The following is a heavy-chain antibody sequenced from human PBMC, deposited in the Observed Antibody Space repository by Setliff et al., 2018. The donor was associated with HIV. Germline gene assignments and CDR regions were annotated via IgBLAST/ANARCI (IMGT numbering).Heavy chain of an antibody. CDR3: AREDLYDSSGYRPLGYFDY. CDR1: GYSVSSGYY. V-gene: IGHV4-38-2*02. D-gene: IGHD3-22*01. Sequence: PSETLSLTCAVSGYSVSSGYYWGWIRQPPGKGLEWIGSMFHSGSTYYNPSLKSRVTMSGDTSKNQFSLKLSSVTAADTAVYYCAREDLYDSSGYRPLGYFDYWGQGTLVTVSS. J-gene: IGHJ4*02. CDR2: MFHSGST.